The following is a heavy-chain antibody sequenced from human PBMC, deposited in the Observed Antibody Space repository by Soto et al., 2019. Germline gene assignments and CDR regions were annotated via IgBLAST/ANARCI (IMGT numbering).Heavy chain of an antibody. J-gene: IGHJ6*02. CDR3: ARDFHGVVVPAASTYYYYYYGMDV. CDR2: ISSSSSYI. D-gene: IGHD2-2*01. Sequence: GGSLRLSCAASGFTFSSYSMNWVRQAPGKGLEWVSSISSSSSYIYYADSVKGRFTISRDNAKNSLYLQMNSLRAEDTAVYYCARDFHGVVVPAASTYYYYYYGMDVWGQGTTVTVS. V-gene: IGHV3-21*01. CDR1: GFTFSSYS.